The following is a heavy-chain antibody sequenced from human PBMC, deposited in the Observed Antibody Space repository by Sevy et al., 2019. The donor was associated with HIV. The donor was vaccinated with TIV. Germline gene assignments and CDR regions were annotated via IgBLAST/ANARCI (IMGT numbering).Heavy chain of an antibody. CDR3: TTASWSQEDYYNY. D-gene: IGHD6-13*01. Sequence: GALRLSCAASGFTFSDAWMSWVRQAPGKGLEWVGRIKGKIYDGTIDYAAPVKGRFSISRDDSKNTLYLQMNSLKTEDTAVYYCTTASWSQEDYYNYWGQGTLVTVSS. J-gene: IGHJ4*02. CDR2: IKGKIYDGTI. V-gene: IGHV3-15*01. CDR1: GFTFSDAW.